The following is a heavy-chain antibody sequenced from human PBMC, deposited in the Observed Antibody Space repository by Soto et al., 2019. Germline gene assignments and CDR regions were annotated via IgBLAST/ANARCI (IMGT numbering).Heavy chain of an antibody. CDR3: ARESIVGATNTFDY. Sequence: GGSLRLSCAASGFTVSSNYMSWVRQAPGKGLEWVSIIYSGGSTYYADSVKGRFTISRDNSKNTLYLQMNSLRAVDTAVYYCARESIVGATNTFDYWGQGTLVNVSS. J-gene: IGHJ4*02. CDR1: GFTVSSNY. D-gene: IGHD1-26*01. CDR2: IYSGGST. V-gene: IGHV3-66*01.